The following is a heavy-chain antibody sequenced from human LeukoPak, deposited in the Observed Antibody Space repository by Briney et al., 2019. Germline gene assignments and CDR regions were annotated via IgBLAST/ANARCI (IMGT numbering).Heavy chain of an antibody. Sequence: SETLSLTCAVYGGSFSGYYWSWIRQPPGKGLEWIGEINHSGSTNYNPSLKSRVTISVDTSKNQFSLKLSSVTAADTAVYYCARGVGYCGSTSCYYYYGMDVSGQGTTVTVSS. J-gene: IGHJ6*02. D-gene: IGHD2-2*01. CDR2: INHSGST. V-gene: IGHV4-34*01. CDR1: GGSFSGYY. CDR3: ARGVGYCGSTSCYYYYGMDV.